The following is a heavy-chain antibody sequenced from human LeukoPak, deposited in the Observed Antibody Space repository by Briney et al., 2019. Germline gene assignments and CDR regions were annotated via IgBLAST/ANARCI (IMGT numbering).Heavy chain of an antibody. V-gene: IGHV4-30-4*01. Sequence: SETLSLTCTVSDGSFTSADNYCSWIRQPPGKGLEWIGYIHYSGSTFYNASLKSRVTMSVDTSKNQLSLKLNSVTAADTAVYYCARGELLYDYWGQGTLVTVSS. D-gene: IGHD2-21*02. CDR1: DGSFTSADNY. CDR3: ARGELLYDY. CDR2: IHYSGST. J-gene: IGHJ4*02.